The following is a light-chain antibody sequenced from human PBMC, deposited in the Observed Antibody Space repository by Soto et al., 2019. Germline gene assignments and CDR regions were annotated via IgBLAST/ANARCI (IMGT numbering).Light chain of an antibody. CDR1: QSISNY. Sequence: DIQMIQSPSSLSASVGDRVTITCRASQSISNYLNWYQQKPGKAPKFLIYAASSLQSGVPSRFSGSGSGTDFTLTISSLQPEDFATYYCQQSYSTPELTFGGGTKVEIK. CDR3: QQSYSTPELT. CDR2: AAS. V-gene: IGKV1-39*01. J-gene: IGKJ4*01.